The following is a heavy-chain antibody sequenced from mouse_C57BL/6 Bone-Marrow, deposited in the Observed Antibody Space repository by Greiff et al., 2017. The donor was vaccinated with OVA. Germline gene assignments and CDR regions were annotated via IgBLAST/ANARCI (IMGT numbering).Heavy chain of an antibody. Sequence: QVQLQQSGPELVKPGASVKISCKASGYAFSSSWMNWVKQRPGKGLEWIGRIYPGDGDTNYNGKFKGKATLTADKSSSTAYMQLSSLTSEDSAVYFCARWGYSPFAYWGQGTLVTVSA. D-gene: IGHD2-12*01. CDR3: ARWGYSPFAY. J-gene: IGHJ3*01. CDR2: IYPGDGDT. CDR1: GYAFSSSW. V-gene: IGHV1-82*01.